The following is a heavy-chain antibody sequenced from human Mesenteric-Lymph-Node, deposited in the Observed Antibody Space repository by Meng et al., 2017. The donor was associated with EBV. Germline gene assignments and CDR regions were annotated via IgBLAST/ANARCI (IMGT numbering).Heavy chain of an antibody. D-gene: IGHD6-13*01. J-gene: IGHJ5*02. CDR1: GFTFSTYN. V-gene: IGHV3-21*01. CDR2: ISSSSTYT. Sequence: EVQLVESGGGLVKPGGSLRLSCEASGFTFSTYNMNWARQAPGQGLEWVSSISSSSTYTYYADSVKGRFTISRDNGKNSLYLQMNSLRAEDTAVYYCATMEQLDWFGPWGQGTLVTVSS. CDR3: ATMEQLDWFGP.